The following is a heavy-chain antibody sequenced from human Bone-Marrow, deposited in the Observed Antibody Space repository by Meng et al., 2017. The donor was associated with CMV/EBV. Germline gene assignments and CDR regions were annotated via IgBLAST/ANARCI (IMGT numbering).Heavy chain of an antibody. Sequence: ASVKVSCKASGYTFSYYDIIWVRQASGQGLEWVGWMNPNRGNTAYAQKFQGRVTMTRDTSTSIAYMELSSLRSEDTAVYYCARAGGRLFPHPPEAYYYGMDVWGQGTTVTVSS. CDR3: ARAGGRLFPHPPEAYYYGMDV. V-gene: IGHV1-8*01. D-gene: IGHD1-1*01. J-gene: IGHJ6*02. CDR2: MNPNRGNT. CDR1: GYTFSYYD.